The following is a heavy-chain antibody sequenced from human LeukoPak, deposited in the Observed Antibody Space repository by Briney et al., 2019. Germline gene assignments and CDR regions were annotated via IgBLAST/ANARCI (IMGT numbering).Heavy chain of an antibody. CDR2: IYYSGST. CDR3: ARDWGQNYYDSSGSNPNYGMDV. CDR1: GGSISSYY. V-gene: IGHV4-59*12. Sequence: SETLSLTCTVSGGSISSYYWSWIRQPPGKGLEWIGYIYYSGSTYYNPSLKSRVTISVDTSKNQFSLKLSSVTAADTAVYYCARDWGQNYYDSSGSNPNYGMDVWGQGTTVTVSS. D-gene: IGHD3-22*01. J-gene: IGHJ6*02.